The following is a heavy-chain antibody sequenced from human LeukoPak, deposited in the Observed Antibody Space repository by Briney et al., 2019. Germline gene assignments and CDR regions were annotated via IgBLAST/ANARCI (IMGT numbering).Heavy chain of an antibody. V-gene: IGHV4-38-2*02. CDR1: GYSTSSGYY. J-gene: IGHJ5*02. D-gene: IGHD3-10*01. CDR3: ASMSSGSYLTYYNWFDP. CDR2: IYHSGST. Sequence: SETLSLTCTVSGYSTSSGYYWGWIRQPPGKGLEWIGSIYHSGSTYYNPSLKSRVTISVDTSKNQFSLKLSSVTAADTAVYYCASMSSGSYLTYYNWFDPWGQGTLVTVSS.